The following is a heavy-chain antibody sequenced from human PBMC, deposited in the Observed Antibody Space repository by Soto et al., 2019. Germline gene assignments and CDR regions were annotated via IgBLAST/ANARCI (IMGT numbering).Heavy chain of an antibody. CDR2: IIPIFGTA. J-gene: IGHJ4*02. CDR3: ARSDYCGGDCYAFLDY. CDR1: GGTFRNYA. D-gene: IGHD2-21*02. Sequence: QVQLVQSGAEVKKPGSSVRVSCKASGGTFRNYAISWVRQAPGQGLEWIGGIIPIFGTANYAQKFRGRLTIIADESTSTAYMELSSLTSEDTAVYYCARSDYCGGDCYAFLDYWGQGTLVTVSS. V-gene: IGHV1-69*12.